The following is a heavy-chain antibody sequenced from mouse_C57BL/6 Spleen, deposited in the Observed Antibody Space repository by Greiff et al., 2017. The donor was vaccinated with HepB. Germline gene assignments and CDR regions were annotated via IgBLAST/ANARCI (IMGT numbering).Heavy chain of an antibody. CDR3: ATYYSNYRAY. V-gene: IGHV1-64*01. CDR1: GYTFTSYW. D-gene: IGHD2-5*01. Sequence: VQLQQPGAELVKPGASVKLSCKASGYTFTSYWMHWVKQRPGQGLEWIGMIHPNSGSTNYNEKFKSKATLTVDKSSSTAYMQLSSLTSEDSAVYYCATYYSNYRAYWGQGTLVTVSA. CDR2: IHPNSGST. J-gene: IGHJ3*01.